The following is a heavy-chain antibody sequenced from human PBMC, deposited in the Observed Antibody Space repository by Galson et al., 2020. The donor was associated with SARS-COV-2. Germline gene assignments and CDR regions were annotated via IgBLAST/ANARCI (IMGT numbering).Heavy chain of an antibody. D-gene: IGHD3-10*01. CDR2: ISVDGLT. CDR1: GFNFGSYA. CDR3: AKDWSTGQGSINGFDF. Sequence: GGSLSLSCDASGFNFGSYAMSWVRQTPRAGLKWVSAISVDGLTYYADLAKGRFVISRDESKNSLYLQMSSLRVEDTALYYCAKDWSTGQGSINGFDFWGPGAQVTVSS. J-gene: IGHJ4*02. V-gene: IGHV3-23*01.